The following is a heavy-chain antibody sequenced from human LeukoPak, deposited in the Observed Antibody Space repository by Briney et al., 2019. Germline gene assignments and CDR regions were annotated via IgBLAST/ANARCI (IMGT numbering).Heavy chain of an antibody. V-gene: IGHV3-21*01. CDR3: ARDLCSSTSCYRSFDY. D-gene: IGHD2-2*01. Sequence: GGSLRLSCAASGFTFSSYSMNWVRQAPGKGLEWVSSISSSSSSYIYYADSVKGRFTISRDNAKNSLYLQMNSLRAEDTAVYYCARDLCSSTSCYRSFDYWGQGTLVTVSS. CDR1: GFTFSSYS. J-gene: IGHJ4*02. CDR2: ISSSSSSYI.